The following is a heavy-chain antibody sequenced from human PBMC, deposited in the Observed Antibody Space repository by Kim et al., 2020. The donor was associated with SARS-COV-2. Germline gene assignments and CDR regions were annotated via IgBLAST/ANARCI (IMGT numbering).Heavy chain of an antibody. D-gene: IGHD3-16*01. J-gene: IGHJ5*02. CDR1: GGSISSGGYY. Sequence: SETLSLTCTVSGGSISSGGYYWSWIRQHPGKGLEWIGYIYYSGSTYYNPSLKSRVTISVDTSKNQFSLKLSSVTAADTAVYYCALGWVMGRNWFDPWGQGTLVTVS. CDR2: IYYSGST. CDR3: ALGWVMGRNWFDP. V-gene: IGHV4-31*03.